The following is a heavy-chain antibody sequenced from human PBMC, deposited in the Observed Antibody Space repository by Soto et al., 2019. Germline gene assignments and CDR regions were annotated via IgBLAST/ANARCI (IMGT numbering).Heavy chain of an antibody. CDR3: AKDIARRNIVVVVAAGFDY. Sequence: ESVGGLVQPGRSLRLSCAASGFTFDDYAMHWVRQAPGKGLEWVSGISWNSGSIGYADSVKGRFTISRDNAKNSLYLQMNSLRAEDTALYYCAKDIARRNIVVVVAAGFDYWGQGTLVTVSS. CDR1: GFTFDDYA. J-gene: IGHJ4*02. V-gene: IGHV3-9*01. CDR2: ISWNSGSI. D-gene: IGHD2-15*01.